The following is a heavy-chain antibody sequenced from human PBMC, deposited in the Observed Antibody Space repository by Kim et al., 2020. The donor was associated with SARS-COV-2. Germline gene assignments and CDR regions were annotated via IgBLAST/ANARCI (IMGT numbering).Heavy chain of an antibody. Sequence: SVKVSCKASGGTFSSYAISWVRQAPGQGLEWMGGIIPIFGTANYAQKFQGRVTITADESTSTAYMELSSLRSEDTAVYYCARTTVGATTPKFDYWGQGTLVTVSS. D-gene: IGHD1-26*01. CDR2: IIPIFGTA. J-gene: IGHJ4*02. CDR3: ARTTVGATTPKFDY. V-gene: IGHV1-69*13. CDR1: GGTFSSYA.